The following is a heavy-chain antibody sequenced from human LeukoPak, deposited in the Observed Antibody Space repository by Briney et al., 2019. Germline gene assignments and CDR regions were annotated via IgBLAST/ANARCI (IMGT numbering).Heavy chain of an antibody. J-gene: IGHJ3*02. Sequence: SETLSLTCTVSGGSNSSYYWSWIRQPPGKGLEWIGYIYYSGSTNYNPSLKSRVTISVDTSKNQFSLKLSSVTAADTAVYYCARGGGITGTPDAFDIWGQGTMVTVSS. V-gene: IGHV4-59*01. CDR2: IYYSGST. CDR1: GGSNSSYY. D-gene: IGHD1-7*01. CDR3: ARGGGITGTPDAFDI.